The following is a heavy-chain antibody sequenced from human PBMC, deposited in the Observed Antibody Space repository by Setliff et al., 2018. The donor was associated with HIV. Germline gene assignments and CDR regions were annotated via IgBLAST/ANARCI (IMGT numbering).Heavy chain of an antibody. CDR1: GGSINRSY. Sequence: SETLSLTCTVSGGSINRSYWSWIRQSPGKGLEWLGNVYHTGNSHYNPSLKSRVTMPVDASTSQSSLRLTSMTAADTTVYYCARAYYDHLWASYRFDYWGQGTLVTVSS. CDR3: ARAYYDHLWASYRFDY. CDR2: VYHTGNS. D-gene: IGHD3-16*02. V-gene: IGHV4-59*01. J-gene: IGHJ4*02.